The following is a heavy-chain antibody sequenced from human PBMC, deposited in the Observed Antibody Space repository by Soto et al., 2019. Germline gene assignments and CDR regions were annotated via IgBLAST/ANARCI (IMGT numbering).Heavy chain of an antibody. J-gene: IGHJ4*02. Sequence: QVQLQESGPGLVKPSETLSLTCTVSGGSVSSGSYYWSWIRQPPGKGLEWIGYIYYSGSTNYNPSLKSRVTISVDTSKNQFSLKLSSVTAADTAVYYCARSAGDSSSWYGYWGPGTLVTVSS. D-gene: IGHD6-13*01. CDR3: ARSAGDSSSWYGY. CDR2: IYYSGST. CDR1: GGSVSSGSYY. V-gene: IGHV4-61*01.